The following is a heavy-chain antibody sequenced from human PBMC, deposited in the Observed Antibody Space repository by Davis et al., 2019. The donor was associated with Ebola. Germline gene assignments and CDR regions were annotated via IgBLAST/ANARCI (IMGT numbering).Heavy chain of an antibody. D-gene: IGHD6-13*01. V-gene: IGHV3-7*03. J-gene: IGHJ4*02. CDR1: GFTFSRYW. Sequence: GGSLRLSCAVSGFTFSRYWMSWVRQAPGKGLEWVANIKQDGSEKYYVDSVKGRFTISRDNAKNSLYLQMNSLRAEDTAVYYCARLVRGNWGQGTLVTVSS. CDR2: IKQDGSEK. CDR3: ARLVRGN.